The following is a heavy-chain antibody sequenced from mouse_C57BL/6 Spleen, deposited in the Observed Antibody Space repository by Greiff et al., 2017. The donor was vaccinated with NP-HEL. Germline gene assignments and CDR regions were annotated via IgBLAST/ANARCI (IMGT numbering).Heavy chain of an antibody. CDR2: IDPENGDT. Sequence: EVQLQQSGAELVRPGASVKLSCTASGFNIKDDYMHWVKQRPEQGLEWIGWIDPENGDTEYASKFQGKATITADTSSNTAYLQLSSLTSEDTAVYYCTCIYYSFAYWGQGTLVTVSA. CDR1: GFNIKDDY. CDR3: TCIYYSFAY. J-gene: IGHJ3*01. V-gene: IGHV14-4*01. D-gene: IGHD1-1*01.